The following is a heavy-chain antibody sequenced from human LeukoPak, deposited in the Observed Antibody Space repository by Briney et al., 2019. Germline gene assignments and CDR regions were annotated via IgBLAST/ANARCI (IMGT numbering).Heavy chain of an antibody. V-gene: IGHV1-18*01. CDR1: GYTFTSYG. Sequence: ASVKVSCKASGYTFTSYGISWVRQAPGQGLEWMGGISAYNGNTNYAQKLQGRVTMTTDTSTSTAYMELRSLRSDDTAVYYCARDYGLVTPRWVDPWGKGTLVTVSS. J-gene: IGHJ5*02. CDR3: ARDYGLVTPRWVDP. D-gene: IGHD4-23*01. CDR2: ISAYNGNT.